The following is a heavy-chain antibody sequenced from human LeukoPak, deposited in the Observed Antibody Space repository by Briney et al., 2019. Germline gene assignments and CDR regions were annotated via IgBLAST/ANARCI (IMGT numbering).Heavy chain of an antibody. CDR1: RFTFSSYG. CDR2: IRYDGSNK. CDR3: AKEGLSSDFDY. V-gene: IGHV3-30*02. Sequence: PGGSLRLSCAASRFTFSSYGMHWVRQAPGKGLEWVAFIRYDGSNKYYADSVKGRFTISRDNSKNTLYLQMNSLRAEDTAVYYCAKEGLSSDFDYWGQGTLVTVSS. D-gene: IGHD2-15*01. J-gene: IGHJ4*02.